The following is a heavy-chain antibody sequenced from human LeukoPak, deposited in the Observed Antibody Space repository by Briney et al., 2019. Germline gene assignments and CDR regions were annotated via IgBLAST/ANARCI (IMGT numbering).Heavy chain of an antibody. D-gene: IGHD6-13*01. CDR2: MNPNSGNT. CDR3: ARSGGSSPISGYYYYYMDV. J-gene: IGHJ6*03. V-gene: IGHV1-8*01. Sequence: ASVKVSCKASGYTFASYDINWVRQATGQGLEWMGWMNPNSGNTGYAQKFQGRVTMTRNTSISTAYMELSSLRSEDTAVYYCARSGGSSPISGYYYYYMDVWGKGTTVTVSS. CDR1: GYTFASYD.